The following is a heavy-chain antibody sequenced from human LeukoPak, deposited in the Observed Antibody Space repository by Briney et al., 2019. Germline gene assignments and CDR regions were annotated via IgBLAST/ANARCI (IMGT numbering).Heavy chain of an antibody. CDR3: TRLRSGGVYNNWFDP. J-gene: IGHJ5*02. CDR2: IKSKANSYAT. V-gene: IGHV3-73*01. Sequence: GGSLRLSCAASGFTFSGSAMHWVRQASGKGLEWVGRIKSKANSYATAYAASVKGRFTISRDDSKNTAYLQMNSLKTEDTAVYYCTRLRSGGVYNNWFDPRGQGTLVTVSS. CDR1: GFTFSGSA. D-gene: IGHD3-16*01.